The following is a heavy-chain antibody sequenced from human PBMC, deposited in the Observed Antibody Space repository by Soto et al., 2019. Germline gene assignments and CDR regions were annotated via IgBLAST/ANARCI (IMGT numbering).Heavy chain of an antibody. V-gene: IGHV4-34*01. CDR1: GGSFSGYY. J-gene: IGHJ5*02. CDR3: ARFGVHLWSRGMNWFDP. D-gene: IGHD5-18*01. CDR2: INHSGST. Sequence: SETLSLTCAVYGGSFSGYYWSWIRQPPGKGLEWIGEINHSGSTNYNPSLKSRVNISVDTSKNQFSLKLSSVTAADTAVYYCARFGVHLWSRGMNWFDPWGQGTLF.